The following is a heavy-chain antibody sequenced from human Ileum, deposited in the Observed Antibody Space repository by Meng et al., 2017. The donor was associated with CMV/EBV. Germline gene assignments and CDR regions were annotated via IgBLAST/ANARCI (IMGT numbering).Heavy chain of an antibody. Sequence: LSCVSSGFSFTGTYMCCVRQVPGGVLVWVTRIKTGWTGAVYADSVWGRCTIARDNAKYTLYLQRNSLRAEYASMYYCVAYNWHATDYWGQGTLVTVSS. J-gene: IGHJ4*02. D-gene: IGHD3-16*01. V-gene: IGHV3-74*01. CDR3: VAYNWHATDY. CDR2: IKTGWTGA. CDR1: GFSFTGTY.